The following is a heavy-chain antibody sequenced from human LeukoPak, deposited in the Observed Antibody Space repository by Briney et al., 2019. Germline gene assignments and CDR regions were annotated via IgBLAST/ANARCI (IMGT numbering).Heavy chain of an antibody. CDR2: INHSGST. Sequence: SETLSLTCAVYGGSFSGYYWSWIRQPPGKGLEWIGEINHSGSTNNNPSLKSRVTISVDTSKNQFSLKLSSVTAADTAVYYCARGRRITMVRGVIRGWFDPWGQGTLVTVSS. J-gene: IGHJ5*02. V-gene: IGHV4-34*01. CDR3: ARGRRITMVRGVIRGWFDP. CDR1: GGSFSGYY. D-gene: IGHD3-10*01.